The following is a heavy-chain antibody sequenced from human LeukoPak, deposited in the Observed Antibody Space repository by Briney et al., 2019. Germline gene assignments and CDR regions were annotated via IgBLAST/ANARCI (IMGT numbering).Heavy chain of an antibody. Sequence: PGRSLRLSCTASGFTFGDYAMSWVRQAPGKGLEWVGSIRSKAYGGTTEYAASVKGRFTISRDDSKSIAYLQMNSLKTEDTAVYYCTRDGIAAAGSFYYYYYYMDVWGKGTTVTVSS. V-gene: IGHV3-49*04. D-gene: IGHD6-13*01. CDR2: IRSKAYGGTT. CDR3: TRDGIAAAGSFYYYYYYMDV. CDR1: GFTFGDYA. J-gene: IGHJ6*03.